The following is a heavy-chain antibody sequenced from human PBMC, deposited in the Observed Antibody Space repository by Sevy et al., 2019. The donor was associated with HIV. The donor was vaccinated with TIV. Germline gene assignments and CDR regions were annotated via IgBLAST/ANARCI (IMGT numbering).Heavy chain of an antibody. CDR1: GFTFSSYA. CDR3: AKDHPSSSWPSPFDY. V-gene: IGHV3-23*01. CDR2: ISGSGGST. J-gene: IGHJ4*02. Sequence: GGSLRLSCAASGFTFSSYAMSWVRQAPGKGLEWVSAISGSGGSTYYADSVKGRFTISRDNSKNTLYLQMNSLIAEDTAVYYCAKDHPSSSWPSPFDYWGQGTLVTVSS. D-gene: IGHD6-13*01.